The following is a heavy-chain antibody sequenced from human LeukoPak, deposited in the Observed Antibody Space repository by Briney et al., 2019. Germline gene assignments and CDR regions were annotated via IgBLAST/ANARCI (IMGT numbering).Heavy chain of an antibody. V-gene: IGHV3-15*01. CDR1: GFTFSNYV. Sequence: PGGSLRLSCAASGFTFSNYVMSWVRQAPGKGLEWVGRIKSKTDGGTTDYAAPVKGRFTISRDDSKNTLYLQINSRKTEDTAVYYCITDPFDLRYWGQGTLVTVSS. J-gene: IGHJ4*02. CDR3: ITDPFDLRY. CDR2: IKSKTDGGTT.